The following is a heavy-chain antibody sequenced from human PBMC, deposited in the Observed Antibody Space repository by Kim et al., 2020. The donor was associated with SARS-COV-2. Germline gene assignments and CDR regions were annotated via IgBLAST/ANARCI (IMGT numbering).Heavy chain of an antibody. Sequence: GGSLRLSCAASGFTFDDYTMHWVRQAPGKGLEWVSLISWDGGSTYYADSVKGRFTISRDNSKNSLYLQMNSLRTEDTALYYCAKDRIYYQLLGEGLSRWGQGTLVTVSS. J-gene: IGHJ4*02. CDR1: GFTFDDYT. D-gene: IGHD2-2*01. CDR2: ISWDGGST. V-gene: IGHV3-43*01. CDR3: AKDRIYYQLLGEGLSR.